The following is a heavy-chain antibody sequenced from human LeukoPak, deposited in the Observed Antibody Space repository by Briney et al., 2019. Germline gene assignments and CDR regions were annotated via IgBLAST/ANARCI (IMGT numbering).Heavy chain of an antibody. D-gene: IGHD1-26*01. CDR1: GFTFSSYW. J-gene: IGHJ4*02. V-gene: IGHV3-7*01. Sequence: PGGSLRLSCAASGFTFSSYWMSWVRQAPGKGLEWVANIKQDGSEKYYVDSVKGRFTISRDNAKNSLYLQMNSLRAEDTAVYYCARDEGGSYYYLSVYFDYWGQGTLVTVSS. CDR2: IKQDGSEK. CDR3: ARDEGGSYYYLSVYFDY.